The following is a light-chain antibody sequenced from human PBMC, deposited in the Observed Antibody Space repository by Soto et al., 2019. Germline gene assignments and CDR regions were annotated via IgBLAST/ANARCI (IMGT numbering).Light chain of an antibody. CDR2: KVS. CDR1: QSLVYSDGNTY. V-gene: IGKV2-30*01. CDR3: MQGTHWRT. Sequence: VVMTQSPRALPVTPGQPTSISSRSSQSLVYSDGNTYLNWFQQRPGQSRRRLFYKVSNRDSGVPDRFGGSGSGTDFTLKISRVEAEDVGVYYCMQGTHWRTFGQGTKVDIK. J-gene: IGKJ1*01.